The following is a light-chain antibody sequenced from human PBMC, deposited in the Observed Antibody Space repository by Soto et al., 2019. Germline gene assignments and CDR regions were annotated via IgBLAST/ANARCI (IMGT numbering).Light chain of an antibody. J-gene: IGKJ1*01. Sequence: ETVLTQSPGTLSLSPGERATLSCRASQTVTKSYLAWYQQKPGQAPRLLIFGTSSRATGVPDRFSGSGSGTDFTLIISSLEPEDFAVYFCQQSGSSPWTFGHGTKVEIK. CDR2: GTS. CDR1: QTVTKSY. CDR3: QQSGSSPWT. V-gene: IGKV3-20*01.